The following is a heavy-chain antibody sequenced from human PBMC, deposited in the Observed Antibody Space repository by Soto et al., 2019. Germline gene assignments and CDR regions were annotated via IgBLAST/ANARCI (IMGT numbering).Heavy chain of an antibody. CDR2: IYYSGST. CDR3: ARAAAGFDY. V-gene: IGHV4-59*01. CDR1: GGSISSYY. J-gene: IGHJ4*02. Sequence: SETLSLTCTVSGGSISSYYWSWIRQPPGKGLEWIGYIYYSGSTNYNPSLKSRVTVSVDTSKNQFSLKLSSVTAADTAVYYCARAAAGFDYWGQGTLVTVSS. D-gene: IGHD3-10*01.